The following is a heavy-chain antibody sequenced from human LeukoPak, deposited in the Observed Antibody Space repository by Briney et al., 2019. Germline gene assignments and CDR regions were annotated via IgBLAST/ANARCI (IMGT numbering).Heavy chain of an antibody. CDR2: IWYDGSNK. CDR1: GFTFSNYW. D-gene: IGHD6-13*01. J-gene: IGHJ3*02. Sequence: GGSLRLSCAASGFTFSNYWMHWVRQAPGKGLEWVAVIWYDGSNKYYADSVKGRFTISRDNSKNTLYLQMNSLRAEDTAVYYCAKEGPYSSSWYISAFDIWGQGTMVTVSS. CDR3: AKEGPYSSSWYISAFDI. V-gene: IGHV3-33*06.